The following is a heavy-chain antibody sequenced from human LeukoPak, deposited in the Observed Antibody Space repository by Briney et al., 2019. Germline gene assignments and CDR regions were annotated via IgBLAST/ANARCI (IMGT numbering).Heavy chain of an antibody. Sequence: PSQTLSLTCTVSGGSISSGGHYWSWIRQPPGKGLEWIGYIYHDGSTNYNPSLKSRVTISVDTSKNQFSLKLSSVTAADTAVYYCARVNCSGGSCYLDYWGQGTLVTVSS. J-gene: IGHJ4*02. CDR2: IYHDGST. V-gene: IGHV4-30-2*01. D-gene: IGHD2-15*01. CDR1: GGSISSGGHY. CDR3: ARVNCSGGSCYLDY.